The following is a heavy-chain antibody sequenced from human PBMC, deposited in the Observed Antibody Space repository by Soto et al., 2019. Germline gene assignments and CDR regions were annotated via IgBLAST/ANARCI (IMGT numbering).Heavy chain of an antibody. Sequence: SETLSLTCTVSGGSISSYYWSWIRQPPGKGLEWIGNIYYTGSTSYNPSLKSRVTISLDTSKNQFSLKVNSVTAADTAVYYCARGEGAAPGILPAAINWFDPWGQGTTVTVSS. CDR1: GGSISSYY. D-gene: IGHD2-2*02. CDR2: IYYTGST. V-gene: IGHV4-59*01. CDR3: ARGEGAAPGILPAAINWFDP. J-gene: IGHJ5*02.